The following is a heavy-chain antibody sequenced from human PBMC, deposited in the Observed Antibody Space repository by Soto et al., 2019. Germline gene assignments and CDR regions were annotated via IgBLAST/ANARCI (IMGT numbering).Heavy chain of an antibody. CDR1: GGSISSSSYY. D-gene: IGHD3-3*01. Sequence: SETLSLTCTVSGGSISSSSYYWGWIRQPPGKGLEWIGSIYYSGSTYYNPSLKSRVTISVDTSKNQFSLKLSSVTAADTAVYYCARTLFQARVLRFLEWLLGGSGRGGFDYWGQGTLVTVSS. V-gene: IGHV4-39*01. CDR3: ARTLFQARVLRFLEWLLGGSGRGGFDY. J-gene: IGHJ4*02. CDR2: IYYSGST.